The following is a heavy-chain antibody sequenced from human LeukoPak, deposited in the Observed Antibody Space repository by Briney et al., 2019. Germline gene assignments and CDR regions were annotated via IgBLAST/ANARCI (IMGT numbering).Heavy chain of an antibody. CDR1: GFTFSDYY. J-gene: IGHJ6*02. D-gene: IGHD2-15*01. Sequence: GGSLRLSCAASGFTFSDYYMSWIRQAPGKGLEWISYISPRSTDTNYADSVKGRFTISRDNAKNSLYLEMNSLRAEDTAVFYCVREYCSGDRCYSSYYGMDVWGQGTTVTVSS. V-gene: IGHV3-11*06. CDR2: ISPRSTDT. CDR3: VREYCSGDRCYSSYYGMDV.